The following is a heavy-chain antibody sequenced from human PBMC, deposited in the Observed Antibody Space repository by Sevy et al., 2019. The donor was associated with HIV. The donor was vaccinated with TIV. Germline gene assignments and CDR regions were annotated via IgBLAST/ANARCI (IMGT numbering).Heavy chain of an antibody. CDR3: ARSWEQQLHDAFDI. CDR2: ITSRSSYI. D-gene: IGHD6-13*01. V-gene: IGHV3-21*01. Sequence: GGSLRLSCAASGLTFSSYSMNWVRQAPGKGLEWVSSITSRSSYIYYADSVKGRFTISRDNAKNSLYLQMNSLRAEDTAVYYCARSWEQQLHDAFDIWGQGTMVTVSS. CDR1: GLTFSSYS. J-gene: IGHJ3*02.